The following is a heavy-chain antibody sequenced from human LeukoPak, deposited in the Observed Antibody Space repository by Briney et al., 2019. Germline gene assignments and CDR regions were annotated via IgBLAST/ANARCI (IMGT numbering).Heavy chain of an antibody. CDR2: ISSSGSTI. D-gene: IGHD1-7*01. CDR1: GFTFSDYY. V-gene: IGHV3-11*01. Sequence: GGSLRLSCAASGFTFSDYYMSWIRQAPGKGLEWVSYISSSGSTIYYADSVKGRFTISRDNAKNSLYLQMNSLRAEDTAVYYCARDRNYEEDHAFDIWGQGTMVTVSS. J-gene: IGHJ3*02. CDR3: ARDRNYEEDHAFDI.